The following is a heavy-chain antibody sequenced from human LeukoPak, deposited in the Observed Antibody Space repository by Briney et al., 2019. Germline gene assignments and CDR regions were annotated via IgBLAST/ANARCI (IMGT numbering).Heavy chain of an antibody. J-gene: IGHJ4*02. Sequence: PGGSLRLSCAASGFTFSSYWMSWVRQAPGKGLEWVANIKQDGSEKYYVDSVKGRFTISRDNAKNSLYLQMNSLRAEDTAVYYCARDPTIMVRGPHPFDYWGQGTLVTVSS. CDR1: GFTFSSYW. CDR2: IKQDGSEK. V-gene: IGHV3-7*03. CDR3: ARDPTIMVRGPHPFDY. D-gene: IGHD3-10*01.